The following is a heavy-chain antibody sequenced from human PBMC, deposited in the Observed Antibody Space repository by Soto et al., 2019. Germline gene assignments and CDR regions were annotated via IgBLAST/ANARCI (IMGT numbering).Heavy chain of an antibody. CDR3: ATGYTYYYGSGTLVY. D-gene: IGHD3-10*01. CDR1: GFTFSSYG. CDR2: ISYDGSNK. J-gene: IGHJ4*02. Sequence: PGGSLRLSCAASGFTFSSYGMHWVRQAPGKGLEWVAVISYDGSNKYYADSVKGRFTISRDNSKNTLYLQMNSLRAGDTAVYYCATGYTYYYGSGTLVYWGQGTLVTVS. V-gene: IGHV3-30*03.